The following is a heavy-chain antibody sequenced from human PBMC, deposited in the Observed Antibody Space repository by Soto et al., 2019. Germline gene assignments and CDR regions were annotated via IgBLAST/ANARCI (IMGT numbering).Heavy chain of an antibody. Sequence: EVQLLESGGGLVQPGGSLRLSCAASGFTFSTYAMSWVRQAPGKGLEWVSGISGSGGSTYYADSVKGRFTITRDNSKNTLYVQMNSLRAEDTAVYYFAKDRVWGSYRYFDYWGQGALVTVSS. CDR3: AKDRVWGSYRYFDY. CDR2: ISGSGGST. J-gene: IGHJ4*02. V-gene: IGHV3-23*01. CDR1: GFTFSTYA. D-gene: IGHD3-16*02.